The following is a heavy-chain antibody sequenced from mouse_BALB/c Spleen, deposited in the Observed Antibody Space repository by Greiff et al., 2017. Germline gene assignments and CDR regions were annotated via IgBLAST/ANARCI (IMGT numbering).Heavy chain of an antibody. J-gene: IGHJ3*01. CDR2: IYPGDGDT. Sequence: QVQLKQSGAELVRPGSSVKISCKASGYAFSSYWMNWVKQRPGQGLEWIGQIYPGDGDTNYNGKFKGKATLTADKSSSTAYMQLSSLTSEDSAVYFCARSGYDDAWFAYWGQGTLVTVSA. CDR3: ARSGYDDAWFAY. V-gene: IGHV1-80*01. D-gene: IGHD2-4*01. CDR1: GYAFSSYW.